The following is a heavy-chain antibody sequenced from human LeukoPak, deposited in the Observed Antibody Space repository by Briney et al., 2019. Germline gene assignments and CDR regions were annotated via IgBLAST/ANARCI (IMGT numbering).Heavy chain of an antibody. D-gene: IGHD4-23*01. CDR2: INIDERIT. CDR1: GFSFSTQR. Sequence: GGSLRLSCAASGFSFSTQRMHWVRQAPGKGLVWVSYINIDERITGYADSVKGRFTISRDNAKNTLSLQMNSLRVEDTAIYYCAKDVRRCNGGCTWGQGTLVTVSS. CDR3: AKDVRRCNGGCT. J-gene: IGHJ5*02. V-gene: IGHV3-74*01.